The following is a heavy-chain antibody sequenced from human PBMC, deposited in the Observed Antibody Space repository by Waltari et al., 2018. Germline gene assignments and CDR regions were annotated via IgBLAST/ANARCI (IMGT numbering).Heavy chain of an antibody. V-gene: IGHV1-69*04. D-gene: IGHD1-7*01. CDR3: ARDWETTLFSVGY. J-gene: IGHJ4*02. Sequence: QVQLVQSGAEVKKPGSSVKVSCKASGGTFRSYAISWVRQAPGQGLEWMGRTIPILGIANYAEKFQGRVTITADESPSTAYMELNSLRLEDTAWYYGARDWETTLFSVGYWGQGTLVTVSS. CDR2: TIPILGIA. CDR1: GGTFRSYA.